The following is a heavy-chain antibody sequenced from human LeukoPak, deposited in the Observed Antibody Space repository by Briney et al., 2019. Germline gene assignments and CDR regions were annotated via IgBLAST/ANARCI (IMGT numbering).Heavy chain of an antibody. CDR2: IYYSGST. CDR3: ASRGYCSSTSCYLPYGMDV. J-gene: IGHJ6*02. CDR1: GGSISSGGYY. V-gene: IGHV4-39*01. Sequence: PSETLSLTCTVSGGSISSGGYYWGWIRQPPGKGLEWIGSIYYSGSTYYNPSLKSRVTISVDTSKNQFSLKLSSVTAADTAVYYCASRGYCSSTSCYLPYGMDVWGQGTTVTVSS. D-gene: IGHD2-2*01.